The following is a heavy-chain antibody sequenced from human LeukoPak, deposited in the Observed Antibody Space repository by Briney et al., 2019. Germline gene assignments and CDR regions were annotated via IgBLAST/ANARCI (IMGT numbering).Heavy chain of an antibody. CDR2: MNPNSGNT. CDR3: ARDSSRDYYGSGSYYTIGY. J-gene: IGHJ4*02. CDR1: GYTFTSYD. D-gene: IGHD3-10*01. V-gene: IGHV1-8*03. Sequence: ASVKVSCKASGYTFTSYDINWVRQATGQGLEWMGWMNPNSGNTGYAQKFQGRVTITRNTSISTAYMELSSLRAEDTAVYYCARDSSRDYYGSGSYYTIGYWGQGTLVTVSS.